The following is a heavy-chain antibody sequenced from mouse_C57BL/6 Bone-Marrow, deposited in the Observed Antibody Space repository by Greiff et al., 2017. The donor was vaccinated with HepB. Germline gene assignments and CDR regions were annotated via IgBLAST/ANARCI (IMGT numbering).Heavy chain of an antibody. Sequence: VKLVESGAELARPGASVKLSCKASGYTFTSYGISWVKQRTGQGLEWIGEIYPRSGNTYYNEKFKGKATLTADKSSSTAYMELRSLTSEDSAVYFCAREATRKYFDYWGQGTTLTVSS. D-gene: IGHD1-1*01. CDR3: AREATRKYFDY. V-gene: IGHV1-81*01. J-gene: IGHJ2*01. CDR2: IYPRSGNT. CDR1: GYTFTSYG.